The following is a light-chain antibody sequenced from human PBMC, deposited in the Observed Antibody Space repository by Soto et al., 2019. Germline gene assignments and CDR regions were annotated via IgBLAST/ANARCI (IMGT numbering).Light chain of an antibody. CDR1: SGHRSYT. CDR3: QTWGTGYVV. Sequence: QLVLTQSPSASASLGASVKLTCTLSSGHRSYTIAWHQQLPEKGPRYLMTLNSDGSHRKGDGIPDRSSGSSSGAERYLIISSLQSEDEADYYCQTWGTGYVVFGGGTKLTVL. CDR2: LNSDGSH. V-gene: IGLV4-69*01. J-gene: IGLJ2*01.